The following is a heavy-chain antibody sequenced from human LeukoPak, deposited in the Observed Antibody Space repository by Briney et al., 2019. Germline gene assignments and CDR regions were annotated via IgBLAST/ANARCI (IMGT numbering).Heavy chain of an antibody. V-gene: IGHV3-7*01. CDR3: ASNFYCSGGSCYPFDY. D-gene: IGHD2-15*01. Sequence: GGSLRLSCAASGFTFSSYWMSWVRQAPGKGLEWVANIKQDGSEKYYVDSVKGRFTISRDNAKNSLYLQMNGLRAEDTAVYYCASNFYCSGGSCYPFDYWGQGTLVTVSS. CDR1: GFTFSSYW. CDR2: IKQDGSEK. J-gene: IGHJ4*02.